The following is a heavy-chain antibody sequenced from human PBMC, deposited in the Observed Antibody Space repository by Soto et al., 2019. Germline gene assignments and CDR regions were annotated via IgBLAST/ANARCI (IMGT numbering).Heavy chain of an antibody. J-gene: IGHJ4*02. V-gene: IGHV4-61*01. CDR1: GGSVSNSSFY. CDR2: IYTSGST. D-gene: IGHD3-3*01. Sequence: SETLSLTCTFSGGSVSNSSFYWTWVRQPPGRGLEWIGRIYTSGSTNYNPSLKSRVTMSVDTSKNQFSLKLSSVTAADTAVYDCARELTYYDFWSGYYQPYYFDYWGQGTLVTVSS. CDR3: ARELTYYDFWSGYYQPYYFDY.